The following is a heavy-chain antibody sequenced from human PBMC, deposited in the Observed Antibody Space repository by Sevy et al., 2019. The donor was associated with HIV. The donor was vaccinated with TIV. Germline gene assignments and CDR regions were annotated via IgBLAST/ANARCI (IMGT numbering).Heavy chain of an antibody. Sequence: GGSLRLSCAASGFTFSSYAMSWVRQAPGKGLEWVSAISGSGRITYYGDSVKGRFTISRDNSKNTLYLQMNSLRAEDPAVYYCAKEGQGEYYDSSGSFDYWGQGTLVTVSS. D-gene: IGHD3-22*01. J-gene: IGHJ4*02. V-gene: IGHV3-23*01. CDR2: ISGSGRIT. CDR1: GFTFSSYA. CDR3: AKEGQGEYYDSSGSFDY.